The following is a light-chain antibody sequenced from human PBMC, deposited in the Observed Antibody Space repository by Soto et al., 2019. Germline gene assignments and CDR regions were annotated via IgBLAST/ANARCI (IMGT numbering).Light chain of an antibody. CDR1: QSVSRY. Sequence: EVVLTHSPFTLSLSPGERATLSCRASQSVSRYLAWYQQKPGQAPRLLIYDASNRATGIPARFSGSGSGTDFTLTISSLEPEDFAVYYCQQRSSWPITFGQGTRLEIK. V-gene: IGKV3-11*01. J-gene: IGKJ5*01. CDR3: QQRSSWPIT. CDR2: DAS.